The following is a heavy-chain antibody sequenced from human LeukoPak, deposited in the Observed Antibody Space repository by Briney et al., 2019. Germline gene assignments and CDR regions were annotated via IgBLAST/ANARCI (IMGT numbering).Heavy chain of an antibody. CDR1: GGSISSGGYY. V-gene: IGHV4-61*08. CDR3: AKGARSYYDSSGYYSFFDY. CDR2: IYYSGST. J-gene: IGHJ4*02. D-gene: IGHD3-22*01. Sequence: SQTLSLTCAVSGGSISSGGYYWSWIRQPPGKGLEWIGYIYYSGSTNYNPSLKSRVTISVDTSKNQFSLKLSSVTAADTAVYYCAKGARSYYDSSGYYSFFDYWGQGTLVTVSS.